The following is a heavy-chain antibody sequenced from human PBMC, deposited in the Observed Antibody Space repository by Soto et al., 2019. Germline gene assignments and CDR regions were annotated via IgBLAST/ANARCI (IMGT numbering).Heavy chain of an antibody. CDR1: GATLNTFSNYG. J-gene: IGHJ3*02. CDR2: IIPVFGAA. D-gene: IGHD3-16*01. CDR3: ARGEATTTLVLMYDALDS. Sequence: QVHLVQSGAEVKKPGSSVRVSCKASGATLNTFSNYGITWVLQSPGHGLGWMGGIIPVFGAAIHAQKFQGRVRISADESTRLVNMDPSSLRSEDTAAYYSARGEATTTLVLMYDALDSWVQGTMVTVSS. V-gene: IGHV1-69*12.